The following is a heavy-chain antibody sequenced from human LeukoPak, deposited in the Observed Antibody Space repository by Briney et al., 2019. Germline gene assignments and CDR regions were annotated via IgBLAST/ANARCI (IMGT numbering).Heavy chain of an antibody. CDR2: IYYSGST. CDR3: ARGAYSSGRYWFDP. V-gene: IGHV4-39*01. J-gene: IGHJ5*02. D-gene: IGHD6-19*01. Sequence: SETLSLTCTVSGGSISCNSCYWGWIRQPPGKGLEWIASIYYSGSTYYNPSLKSRVTISVDTSKNQFSLRLRSVTAADTAVYYCARGAYSSGRYWFDPWGQGTLVTVSS. CDR1: GGSISCNSCY.